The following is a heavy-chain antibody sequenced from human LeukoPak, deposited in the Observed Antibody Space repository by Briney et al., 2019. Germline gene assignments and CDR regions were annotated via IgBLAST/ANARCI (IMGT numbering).Heavy chain of an antibody. CDR2: ISAYNGNT. J-gene: IGHJ4*02. D-gene: IGHD1-26*01. V-gene: IGHV1-18*01. CDR1: GYTFTSYD. CDR3: ARDLGVHLSGSYDY. Sequence: ASVKVSCKASGYTFTSYDINWVRQAPGQGLEWMGWISAYNGNTNYAQKLQGRVTMTTDTSTSTAYMELRSLRSDDTAVYYCARDLGVHLSGSYDYWGQGTLVTVSS.